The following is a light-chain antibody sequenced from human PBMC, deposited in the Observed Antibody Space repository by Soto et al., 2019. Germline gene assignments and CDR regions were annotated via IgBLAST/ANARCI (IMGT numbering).Light chain of an antibody. CDR2: DAS. CDR1: QDISNY. Sequence: DLQMTQSPSSLSASVGDRVTITCQASQDISNYLNWYQQKPGKAPKLLIYDASNLQTGVPSRFSGSGSGTDFTFTISSLQPEDIATYYCQQYANLPPTFGGGTKVEIK. V-gene: IGKV1-33*01. J-gene: IGKJ4*01. CDR3: QQYANLPPT.